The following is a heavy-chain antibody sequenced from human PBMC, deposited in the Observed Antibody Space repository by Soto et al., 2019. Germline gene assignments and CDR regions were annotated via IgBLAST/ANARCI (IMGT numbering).Heavy chain of an antibody. CDR2: IDHDGPT. V-gene: IGHV3-74*01. Sequence: EVQLVESGGGLVQPGGSLRLSCAGSGFIFSNYWMHWVRQAPGKGLEWVSRIDHDGPTDYAASVRGRFTISRDNAENTLYLQMNSLRPEDTAVYYCARDSHGDYWGQGTLVTVSS. CDR1: GFIFSNYW. CDR3: ARDSHGDY. J-gene: IGHJ4*02.